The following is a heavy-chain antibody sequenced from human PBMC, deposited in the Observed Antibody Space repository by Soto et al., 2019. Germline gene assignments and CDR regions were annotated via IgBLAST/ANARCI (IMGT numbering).Heavy chain of an antibody. V-gene: IGHV3-23*01. CDR2: ISASGGST. CDR1: GFTFSTYV. CDR3: AKANGYCSSTNCYDSLYYYYYYMDV. D-gene: IGHD2-2*01. Sequence: GGSLRLSCAASGFTFSTYVMSWVRQAPGKGLEWVSTISASGGSTYYADSVKGRLTISRDNSKNTLYLQMNSLRAEDTAVYYCAKANGYCSSTNCYDSLYYYYYYMDVWGKGTTVTVSS. J-gene: IGHJ6*03.